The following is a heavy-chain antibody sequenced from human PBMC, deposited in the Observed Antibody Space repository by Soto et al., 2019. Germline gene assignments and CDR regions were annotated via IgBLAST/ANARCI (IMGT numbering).Heavy chain of an antibody. J-gene: IGHJ4*02. Sequence: EVQLLESGGGLVQPGGSLRLSCAASGFIFSSYAMSWVRQAPGKGLEWVSVIIGSGGSTYYADSVTGRFTISRDNSKNTLYLQMKRLRAEDTAVYYCSRRTSGWYFDYWGQGPLVTVSS. CDR1: GFIFSSYA. CDR2: IIGSGGST. D-gene: IGHD6-19*01. CDR3: SRRTSGWYFDY. V-gene: IGHV3-23*01.